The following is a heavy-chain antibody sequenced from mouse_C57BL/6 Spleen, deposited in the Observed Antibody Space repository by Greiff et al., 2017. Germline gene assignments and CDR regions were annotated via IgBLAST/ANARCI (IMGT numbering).Heavy chain of an antibody. CDR1: GFTFSDYY. Sequence: DVKLVESEGGLVQPGSSMKLSCTASGFTFSDYYMAWVRQVPEKGLEWVANINYDGSSTYCLDSLKSRFIISRDNAKNILYLQMSSLKSEDTATYYCARGALYGSSYGGFAYWGQGTLVTVSA. D-gene: IGHD1-1*01. J-gene: IGHJ3*01. CDR3: ARGALYGSSYGGFAY. V-gene: IGHV5-16*01. CDR2: INYDGSST.